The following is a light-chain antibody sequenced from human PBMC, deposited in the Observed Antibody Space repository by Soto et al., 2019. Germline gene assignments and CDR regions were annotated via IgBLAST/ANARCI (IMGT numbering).Light chain of an antibody. CDR1: SSDIGDYNY. V-gene: IGLV2-14*01. CDR2: EVS. Sequence: QSALTQTASVSGSPGQSITISCTGTSSDIGDYNYVSWYQHHPGKAPELIIYEVSYRPSGVPARFSGSKSGNTASLTISGLQAEDEADYYCCSFAATSTLYVFGTGTKVTVL. J-gene: IGLJ1*01. CDR3: CSFAATSTLYV.